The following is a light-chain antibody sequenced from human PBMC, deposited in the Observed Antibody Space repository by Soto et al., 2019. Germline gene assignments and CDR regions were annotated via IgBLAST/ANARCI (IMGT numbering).Light chain of an antibody. CDR1: NCNIGSNK. J-gene: IGLJ1*01. CDR2: TSS. V-gene: IGLV1-44*01. Sequence: QSVLTQPPSASGTPGQWVTISCSGSNCNIGSNKENSYQQLPGTAPKHLIFTSSQRPSGVADRFSGSKSGTSAALPISGLQSEDEADYYCATWDDSVHGYVFGTGTKLTVL. CDR3: ATWDDSVHGYV.